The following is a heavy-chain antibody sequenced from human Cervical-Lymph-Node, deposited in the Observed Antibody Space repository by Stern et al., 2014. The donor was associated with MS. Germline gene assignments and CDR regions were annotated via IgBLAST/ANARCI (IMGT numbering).Heavy chain of an antibody. CDR1: GGSISSGDYY. CDR2: IYYRWST. V-gene: IGHV4-30-4*01. CDR3: ASANCSSTSCPNWFDP. Sequence: QLQLQESGPGLVKPSQTLSLTCTVSGGSISSGDYYWSWLRQPPGKGLEWIGYIYYRWSTYYNPSLKSRVTISVDTSKNQFSLKLSSVTAADTAVYYCASANCSSTSCPNWFDPWGQGTLVTVSS. J-gene: IGHJ5*02. D-gene: IGHD2-2*01.